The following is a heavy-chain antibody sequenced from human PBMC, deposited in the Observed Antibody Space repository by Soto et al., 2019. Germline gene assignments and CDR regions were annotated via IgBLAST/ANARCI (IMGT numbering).Heavy chain of an antibody. CDR1: GFTFSNAW. D-gene: IGHD3-16*02. J-gene: IGHJ4*02. CDR3: TTDLPYTYRALDY. V-gene: IGHV3-15*01. Sequence: GGSLRLSCAASGFTFSNAWMSWVRQAPGKGLEWVGRIKSKTDGGTTDYAAPVKGRFTISRDDSKNTLYLQMNSLKTEDTAVYYCTTDLPYTYRALDYWGQGTLVTVSS. CDR2: IKSKTDGGTT.